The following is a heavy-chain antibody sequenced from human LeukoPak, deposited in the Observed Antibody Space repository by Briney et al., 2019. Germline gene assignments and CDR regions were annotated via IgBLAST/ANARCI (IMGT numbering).Heavy chain of an antibody. V-gene: IGHV4-34*01. Sequence: SETLSLTCAVYGGSFSGYYWSWIRQPPGKGLEWIGEINHSGSTNYNPSLKSRVTISVDTSKNQFSLKLSSVTAADTAVYYCARGSIEIGADSAELPRDYFDYWGQGTLVTVSS. CDR2: INHSGST. D-gene: IGHD3-10*01. CDR3: ARGSIEIGADSAELPRDYFDY. J-gene: IGHJ4*02. CDR1: GGSFSGYY.